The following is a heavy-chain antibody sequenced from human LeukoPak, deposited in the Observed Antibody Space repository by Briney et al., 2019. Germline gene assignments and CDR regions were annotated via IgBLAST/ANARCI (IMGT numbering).Heavy chain of an antibody. J-gene: IGHJ4*02. CDR3: VKEVPTYGYFDY. V-gene: IGHV3-23*01. D-gene: IGHD2-21*01. Sequence: GGSLRLSCVASGFTFSNYAMSWVRQAPGRGLEWNAALNGGRTFFQDSVRGRCTISRDNSKSTLYLQLNSLTGDDTAVYYCVKEVPTYGYFDYWGRGTLVTVSS. CDR1: GFTFSNYA. CDR2: LNGGRT.